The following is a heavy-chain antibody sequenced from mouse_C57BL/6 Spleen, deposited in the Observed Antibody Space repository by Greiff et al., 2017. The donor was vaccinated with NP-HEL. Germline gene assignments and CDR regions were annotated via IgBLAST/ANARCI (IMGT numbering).Heavy chain of an antibody. D-gene: IGHD1-1*01. Sequence: DVKLVESGGGLVQPGGSLSLSCAASGFTFTDYYMSWVRQPPGKALEWLGFIRNKANGYTTEYSASVKGRFTISRDNSQSILYHQMNALRAEDSATYYCARYTVVEGEYFDVWGTGTTVTVSS. CDR3: ARYTVVEGEYFDV. V-gene: IGHV7-3*01. CDR2: IRNKANGYTT. J-gene: IGHJ1*03. CDR1: GFTFTDYY.